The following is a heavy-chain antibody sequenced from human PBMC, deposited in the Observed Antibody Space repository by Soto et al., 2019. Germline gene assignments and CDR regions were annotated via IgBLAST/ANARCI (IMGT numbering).Heavy chain of an antibody. J-gene: IGHJ6*02. CDR3: ARPGIDKSGYFSTHNYGMDL. CDR2: IVPLFERT. CDR1: GGSVSDYA. Sequence: QVHLVQSGTQVKKPGSSVRVSCRASGGSVSDYAINWVRQAPGQGLEWVGGIVPLFERTEYAQSLQGRVTITTDKFKTIFYMELNSQTYEDTAVYYGARPGIDKSGYFSTHNYGMDLWGPGTTVTVSS. D-gene: IGHD3-3*01. V-gene: IGHV1-69*06.